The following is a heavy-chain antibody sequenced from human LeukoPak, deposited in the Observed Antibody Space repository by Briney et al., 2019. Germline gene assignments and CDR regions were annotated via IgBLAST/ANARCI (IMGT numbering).Heavy chain of an antibody. CDR1: GFTFSSYS. CDR3: ARAYYGSGSYYQQRFDY. D-gene: IGHD3-10*01. Sequence: GGSLRLSCAASGFTFSSYSMNWVRQAPGKGPEWVSSISSSSSYIYYADSVKGRFTISRDNAKNSLYLQMNSLRAEDTAVYYCARAYYGSGSYYQQRFDYWGQGTLVTVSS. CDR2: ISSSSSYI. V-gene: IGHV3-21*01. J-gene: IGHJ4*02.